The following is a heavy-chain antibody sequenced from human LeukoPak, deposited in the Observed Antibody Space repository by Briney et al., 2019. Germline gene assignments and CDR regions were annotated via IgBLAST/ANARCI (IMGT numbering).Heavy chain of an antibody. J-gene: IGHJ4*02. Sequence: ASVKVSCKVSGYTLTELSMHWVRQAPGKGLEWMGGFDPEDGETIYAQKFQGRVTMTEDTSTDTAYMELSSLRSEDTAVYYCASLSGYGSGSPEGGYWGQGTLVTVSS. V-gene: IGHV1-24*01. CDR2: FDPEDGET. D-gene: IGHD3-10*01. CDR3: ASLSGYGSGSPEGGY. CDR1: GYTLTELS.